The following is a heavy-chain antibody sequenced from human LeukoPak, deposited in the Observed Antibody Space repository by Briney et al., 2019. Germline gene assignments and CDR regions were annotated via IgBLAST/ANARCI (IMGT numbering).Heavy chain of an antibody. J-gene: IGHJ4*02. D-gene: IGHD3-3*01. CDR1: GYSISSGYY. CDR3: AGPLQLRFLEY. V-gene: IGHV4-38-2*01. Sequence: PSETLSLTCAVSGYSISSGYYWGWIRQPPGKGLEWIGSIYHSGSTYYNPSLKSRVTISVDTSKNQFSLKLSSVTAADTAVYYCAGPLQLRFLEYWGQGTLVTVSS. CDR2: IYHSGST.